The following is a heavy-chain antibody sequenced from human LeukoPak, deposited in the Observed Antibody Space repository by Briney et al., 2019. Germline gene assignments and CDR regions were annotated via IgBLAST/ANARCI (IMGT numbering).Heavy chain of an antibody. CDR1: GFTFSSYS. Sequence: WXASGFTFSSYSMGWVRQARGKGVGRVSSISSSSSYIYYADPVNGRFTISRDNAKNSLYLQMNSLRAEDTAVYYCAKDRDYYDSSGYDYWGQGTLVTVSS. D-gene: IGHD3-22*01. CDR2: ISSSSSYI. J-gene: IGHJ4*02. CDR3: AKDRDYYDSSGYDY. V-gene: IGHV3-21*01.